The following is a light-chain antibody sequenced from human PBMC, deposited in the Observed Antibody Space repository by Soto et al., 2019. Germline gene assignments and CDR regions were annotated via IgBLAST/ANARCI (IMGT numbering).Light chain of an antibody. V-gene: IGKV3-15*01. Sequence: EIVMTQSPATLSVSPGERATLSCRASQSVAYNLAWYQRKPGQAPRLLIYGASTRATGIPARFSGSGSGTDFTLSISRLEPEDFAVYCCQRRSHWPTFGQGTKVDIK. CDR3: QRRSHWPT. J-gene: IGKJ1*01. CDR2: GAS. CDR1: QSVAYN.